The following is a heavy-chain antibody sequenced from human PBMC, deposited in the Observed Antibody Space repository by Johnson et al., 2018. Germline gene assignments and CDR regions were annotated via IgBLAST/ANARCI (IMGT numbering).Heavy chain of an antibody. Sequence: QVQLVESGGGVVQPGRSLRLSCAASGFTFSSYGMHWVRQAPGKGLEWVADISYDGSNKYYADSVKGRFTISRDNSKNTLYLQMNSRRVEDTAVYYCAKDRSPDYYYYCGMDVWGKGTPVTVSS. V-gene: IGHV3-30*18. CDR3: AKDRSPDYYYYCGMDV. D-gene: IGHD2-15*01. CDR2: ISYDGSNK. J-gene: IGHJ6*04. CDR1: GFTFSSYG.